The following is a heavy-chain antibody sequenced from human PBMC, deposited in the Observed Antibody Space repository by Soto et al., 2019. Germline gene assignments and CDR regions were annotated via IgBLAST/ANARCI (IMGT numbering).Heavy chain of an antibody. CDR1: GFTFGDYA. V-gene: IGHV3-49*04. Sequence: GGSLRLSCTASGFTFGDYAMSWVRQAPGKGLEWVGFIRSKAYGGTTEYAASVKGRFTISRDDSKSIAYLKMNSLKTEDTAVYYCTRGKDSNYVDYYYYGMDVWGQGTTVTVSS. CDR2: IRSKAYGGTT. J-gene: IGHJ6*02. CDR3: TRGKDSNYVDYYYYGMDV. D-gene: IGHD4-4*01.